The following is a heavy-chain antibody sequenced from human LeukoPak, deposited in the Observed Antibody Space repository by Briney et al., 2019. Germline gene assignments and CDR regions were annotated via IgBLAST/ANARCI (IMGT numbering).Heavy chain of an antibody. V-gene: IGHV4-59*01. CDR2: IYYSGST. CDR1: GGSISSYY. J-gene: IGHJ4*02. CDR3: ASGRYGSGSYYSFDY. D-gene: IGHD3-10*01. Sequence: SETLSLTCTVSGGSISSYYWSWIRQPPGKGLEWIGYIYYSGSTNYNPSLKSRVTISVDTSKNQFSLKLSSVTAADTAVYYCASGRYGSGSYYSFDYWGQGTLVTVSS.